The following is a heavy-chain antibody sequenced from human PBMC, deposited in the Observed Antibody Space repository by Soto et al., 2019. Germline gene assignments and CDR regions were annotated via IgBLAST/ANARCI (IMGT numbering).Heavy chain of an antibody. D-gene: IGHD2-15*01. CDR3: AHVLVVVANYGMDV. CDR1: VFSLSTSGVG. V-gene: IGHV2-5*02. Sequence: QITLKESGPTLVKPTQTLTLTCTFSVFSLSTSGVGVASIRQPPGKALEWLALIYWDDDKRYSPSLTSRLTITKETSKNQVVLTMTNMEPVDTATYCCAHVLVVVANYGMDVWGQGTTVTVSS. J-gene: IGHJ6*02. CDR2: IYWDDDK.